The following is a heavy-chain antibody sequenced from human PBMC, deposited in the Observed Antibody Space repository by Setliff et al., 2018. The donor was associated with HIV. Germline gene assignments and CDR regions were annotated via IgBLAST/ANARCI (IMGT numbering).Heavy chain of an antibody. J-gene: IGHJ5*01. Sequence: ASVKVSCKASGYNFTIFGITWVRQAPGQGLEWMGWISAYNGNTNYAQKLQGRITLTIDTVATTAYMDLRSLTSDDTAMYYCARAPPINFWSGYYTGPQGWFDSWGQGSLVTVSS. CDR3: ARAPPINFWSGYYTGPQGWFDS. CDR1: GYNFTIFG. CDR2: ISAYNGNT. D-gene: IGHD3-3*01. V-gene: IGHV1-18*01.